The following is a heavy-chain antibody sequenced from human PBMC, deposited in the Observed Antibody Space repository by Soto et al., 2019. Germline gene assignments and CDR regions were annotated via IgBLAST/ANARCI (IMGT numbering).Heavy chain of an antibody. CDR2: IHSSGST. CDR1: GASMNSYH. Sequence: SETLSLTCTVSGASMNSYHWSWIRQPAGKGLEWIGHIHSSGSTNYNPSLKSRVTMSVDTSKNQFSLKLSSVTAADTAVYYCARAHDFWGGRQQPIDSWGQGTLVTVSS. D-gene: IGHD3-3*01. J-gene: IGHJ4*02. V-gene: IGHV4-4*07. CDR3: ARAHDFWGGRQQPIDS.